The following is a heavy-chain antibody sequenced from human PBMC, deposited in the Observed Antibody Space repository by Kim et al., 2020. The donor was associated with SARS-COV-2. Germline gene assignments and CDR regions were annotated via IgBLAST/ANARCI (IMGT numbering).Heavy chain of an antibody. J-gene: IGHJ4*02. D-gene: IGHD1-26*01. CDR2: GT. V-gene: IGHV1-2*02. CDR3: ARDASGSYSY. Sequence: GTNYAQKFQGRGTMTMDTSISTAYMELSRLRSDDTAVYYCARDASGSYSYWGQGTLVTVSS.